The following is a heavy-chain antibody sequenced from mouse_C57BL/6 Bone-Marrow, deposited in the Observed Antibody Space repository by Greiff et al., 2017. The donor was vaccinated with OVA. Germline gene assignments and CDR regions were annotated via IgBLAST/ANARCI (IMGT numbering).Heavy chain of an antibody. V-gene: IGHV1-18*01. CDR2: INPNNGGT. J-gene: IGHJ3*01. CDR1: GYTFTDYN. Sequence: VQLQQSGPELVKPGASAKIPCKASGYTFTDYNMDWVKQSHGKSLEWIGDINPNNGGTIYNQKFKGKATLTVDKSSSTAYMELRSLTSEDTAVYYCARGLRYQAWFAYWGQGTLGTVSA. D-gene: IGHD1-1*01. CDR3: ARGLRYQAWFAY.